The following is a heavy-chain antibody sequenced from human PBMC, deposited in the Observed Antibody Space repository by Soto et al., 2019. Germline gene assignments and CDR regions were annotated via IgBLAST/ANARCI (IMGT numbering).Heavy chain of an antibody. CDR1: GFTFSSYS. CDR3: AAGKGYRSSMNGMDV. D-gene: IGHD6-13*01. Sequence: PGGSXRLSCAASGFTFSSYSINWVRQAPGKGLEWVSSISSSSSYIYYADSVKGRFTISRDNAKNSLYLQMNSLRAEDTAVYYCAAGKGYRSSMNGMDVWGQGTKVTVSS. V-gene: IGHV3-21*01. J-gene: IGHJ6*02. CDR2: ISSSSSYI.